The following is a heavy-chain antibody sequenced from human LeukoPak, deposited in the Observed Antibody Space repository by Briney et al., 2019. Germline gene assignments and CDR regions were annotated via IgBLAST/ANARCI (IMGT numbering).Heavy chain of an antibody. CDR3: AKDRGVRGVIYSDSGLGMDV. CDR1: GFTFSSYG. J-gene: IGHJ6*02. D-gene: IGHD3-10*01. Sequence: GGSLRLSCAASGFTFSSYGMHWVRQAPGKGLEWVAVISYDGSNKYYADSVKGRFTISRDNSKNTLYLQMNSLRAEDTAVYYCAKDRGVRGVIYSDSGLGMDVWGQGTTVTVSS. V-gene: IGHV3-30*18. CDR2: ISYDGSNK.